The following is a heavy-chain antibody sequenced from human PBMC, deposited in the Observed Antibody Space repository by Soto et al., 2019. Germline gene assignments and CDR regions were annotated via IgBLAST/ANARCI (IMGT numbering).Heavy chain of an antibody. V-gene: IGHV3-30-3*01. CDR3: AGDRGYYDPLDFPH. J-gene: IGHJ1*01. CDR2: ISYDGSNK. Sequence: QVQLVESGGGVVPPGRSLRLSCAASGFTFSSYAMHCVRQAPGKGLEGVAVISYDGSNKYYADSVKGRFTISRDNSKNALYLQMNSLRAEDTAVYYCAGDRGYYDPLDFPHWGQGTLVTVSS. D-gene: IGHD3-22*01. CDR1: GFTFSSYA.